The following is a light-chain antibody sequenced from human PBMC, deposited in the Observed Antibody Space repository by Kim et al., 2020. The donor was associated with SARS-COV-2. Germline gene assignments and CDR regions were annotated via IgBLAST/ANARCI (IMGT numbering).Light chain of an antibody. CDR2: EDD. V-gene: IGLV6-57*03. CDR3: QSYNRDNVL. CDR1: SGSIDDKS. J-gene: IGLJ2*01. Sequence: GKPVTISCPPSSGSIDDKSVHWYQPRPGGVPTAVIYEDDQRPSGVSDRFSGSIDNSSNSASLTISGLRTEDEADYYCQSYNRDNVLFGGGTQLTVL.